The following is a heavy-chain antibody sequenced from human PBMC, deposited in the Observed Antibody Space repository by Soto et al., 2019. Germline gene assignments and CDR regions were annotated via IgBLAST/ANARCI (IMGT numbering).Heavy chain of an antibody. CDR1: GGSFSGYY. Sequence: SETLSLTCAVYGGSFSGYYWSWIRQPPGKGLEWIGEINHSGSTNYNPSLKSRVTISVDTSKNQFSLKLSSVTAADTAVYYCARGGYNWNYTSGFDPWGQGTLVTVSS. CDR2: INHSGST. D-gene: IGHD1-7*01. J-gene: IGHJ5*02. CDR3: ARGGYNWNYTSGFDP. V-gene: IGHV4-34*01.